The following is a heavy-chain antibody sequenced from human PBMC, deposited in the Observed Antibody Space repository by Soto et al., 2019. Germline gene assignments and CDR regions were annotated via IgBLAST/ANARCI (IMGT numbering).Heavy chain of an antibody. D-gene: IGHD2-15*01. Sequence: QITLKESGPTLVKPTQTLTLTCTFSGFSLSTSGVGVGWIRQPPGKALEWLALIYWDDDKRYSPSLKSRLTITKDTSKNQVVLTMTNMGPVDTATYYCAHSPDPGLLLGWYFDLWGRGTLVTVSS. CDR2: IYWDDDK. V-gene: IGHV2-5*02. CDR3: AHSPDPGLLLGWYFDL. J-gene: IGHJ2*01. CDR1: GFSLSTSGVG.